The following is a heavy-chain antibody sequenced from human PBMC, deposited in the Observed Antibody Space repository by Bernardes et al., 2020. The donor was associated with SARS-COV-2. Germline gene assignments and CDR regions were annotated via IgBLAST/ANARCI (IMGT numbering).Heavy chain of an antibody. Sequence: SETLSLTCTVSGGSIRTSSFYWGWIRQPPGKGLEWIGSIYYSGSTYYTPSLKSRVTISIDTSKNQYSLKLSSVSAADTAVYYCSRAPPSYDYGVFRYFDLWGRGTLVTVSS. CDR1: GGSIRTSSFY. CDR2: IYYSGST. D-gene: IGHD4-17*01. V-gene: IGHV4-39*01. J-gene: IGHJ2*01. CDR3: SRAPPSYDYGVFRYFDL.